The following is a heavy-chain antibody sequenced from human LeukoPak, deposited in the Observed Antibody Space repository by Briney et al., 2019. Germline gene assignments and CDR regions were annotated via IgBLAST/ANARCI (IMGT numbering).Heavy chain of an antibody. CDR3: AGHSFDTVDAFDV. CDR2: IYPGDYDT. J-gene: IGHJ3*01. Sequence: GESLKISCEASGFNFNNYWVGWGRQMPGEGLEWMGIIYPGDYDTRYSPSFQGHVTISVDKSISTAYLQWRSLRASDTAMYFCAGHSFDTVDAFDVWGQGTIVTVSA. D-gene: IGHD2-2*02. V-gene: IGHV5-51*01. CDR1: GFNFNNYW.